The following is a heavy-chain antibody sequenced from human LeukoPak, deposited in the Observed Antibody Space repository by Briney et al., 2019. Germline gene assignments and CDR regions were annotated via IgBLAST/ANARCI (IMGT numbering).Heavy chain of an antibody. CDR1: GFTFSSYG. Sequence: PGRSLRLSCAASGFTFSSYGMHWVRQAPGKGLEWVAVIWYDGSNKYYADSVKGRFTISRDNSKNTLYLQMNSLRAEDTAVYYCAKDYVVATSTHIVWGQGTLVTVSS. CDR3: AKDYVVATSTHIV. J-gene: IGHJ4*02. D-gene: IGHD5-12*01. V-gene: IGHV3-33*06. CDR2: IWYDGSNK.